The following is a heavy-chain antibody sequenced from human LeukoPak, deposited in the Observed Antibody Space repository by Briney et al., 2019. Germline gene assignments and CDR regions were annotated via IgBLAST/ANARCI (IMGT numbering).Heavy chain of an antibody. CDR1: GFTFSSYG. D-gene: IGHD2-21*01. Sequence: GRSLRLSCAASGFTFSSYGMHWVRQAPGKGLEWVAVIWYGGSNKYYADSVKGRFTISRDNSKDTLYLQMNSLRAEDTAVYYCAKDGLAYCGGDCYSDYYYYMDVWGKGTTVTVSS. J-gene: IGHJ6*03. V-gene: IGHV3-30*18. CDR2: IWYGGSNK. CDR3: AKDGLAYCGGDCYSDYYYYMDV.